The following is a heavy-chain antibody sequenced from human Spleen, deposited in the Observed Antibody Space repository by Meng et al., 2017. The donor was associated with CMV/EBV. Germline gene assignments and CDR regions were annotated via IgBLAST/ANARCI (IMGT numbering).Heavy chain of an antibody. CDR1: GYTFTAHY. CDR2: IKCDHGGT. J-gene: IGHJ6*02. V-gene: IGHV1-2*02. D-gene: IGHD2/OR15-2a*01. CDR3: ARGKEYYQYAMDV. Sequence: ASVKVSCKASGYTFTAHYFHWVRQAPGQGPEWIGWIKCDHGGTSYAKKFQGRVTVTRDTSIATVHMDLNSLTSDDTAVYFCARGKEYYQYAMDVWGQGTTVTVSS.